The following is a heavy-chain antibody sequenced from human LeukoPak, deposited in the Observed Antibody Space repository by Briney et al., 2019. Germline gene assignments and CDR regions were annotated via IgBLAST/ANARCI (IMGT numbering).Heavy chain of an antibody. CDR3: TTVGYCSAGSCAGFDF. J-gene: IGHJ3*01. V-gene: IGHV3-15*01. Sequence: GGSLRLSRAASGLTFSKAWMSWVRQAPGKGLEYVGRIKRKTDGGTTDYAAPVKGRFTISRDDSKNTVYLQMNSLKTEDTAVYYCTTVGYCSAGSCAGFDFWGQGTMVTVSS. CDR1: GLTFSKAW. D-gene: IGHD2-15*01. CDR2: IKRKTDGGTT.